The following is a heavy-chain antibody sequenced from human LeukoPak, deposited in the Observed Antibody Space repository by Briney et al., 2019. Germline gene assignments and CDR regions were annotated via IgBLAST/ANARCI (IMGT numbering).Heavy chain of an antibody. CDR1: GGSFSAYY. CDR2: INHSGSS. CDR3: APRGDIEHSYVYGKWFDP. Sequence: SETLSLTRAVYGGSFSAYYWTWIRQPPGKGLEWIGEINHSGSSNYNSSLRSRVTISVDTSYKQFPLRLSSVTAADTAVYYCAPRGDIEHSYVYGKWFDPWGQGTRVTVSS. V-gene: IGHV4-34*01. D-gene: IGHD5-18*01. J-gene: IGHJ5*02.